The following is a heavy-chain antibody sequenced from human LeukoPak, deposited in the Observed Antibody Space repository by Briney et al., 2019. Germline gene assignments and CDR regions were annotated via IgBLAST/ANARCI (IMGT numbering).Heavy chain of an antibody. J-gene: IGHJ6*02. CDR2: IRSKAYGGTT. V-gene: IGHV3-49*04. CDR1: GFTFGDHA. CDR3: TRGPIQRWLSYGMDV. Sequence: RPGGSLRLSCTASGFTFGDHAMSWVRQAPGKGLEWVGFIRSKAYGGTTEYAASVKGRLTISRDDSKSIAYLQMNSLKTEDTAVYYCTRGPIQRWLSYGMDVWGQGTTVIVTS. D-gene: IGHD5-18*01.